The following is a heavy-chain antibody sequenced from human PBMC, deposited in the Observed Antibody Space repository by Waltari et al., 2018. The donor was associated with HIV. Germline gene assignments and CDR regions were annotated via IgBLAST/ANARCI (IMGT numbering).Heavy chain of an antibody. CDR3: VYRLLGPFDY. Sequence: QITLKESGPTLVKPTQTLTLTCTFSGFSLTTSGVGVGWIRQPPGKALEWLALIFWDDDKRYSPSLKSRLTITKDTSKNQVVLIMANMDPVDTATYYGVYRLLGPFDYWGQGTLVTVSS. J-gene: IGHJ4*02. CDR2: IFWDDDK. CDR1: GFSLTTSGVG. V-gene: IGHV2-5*02.